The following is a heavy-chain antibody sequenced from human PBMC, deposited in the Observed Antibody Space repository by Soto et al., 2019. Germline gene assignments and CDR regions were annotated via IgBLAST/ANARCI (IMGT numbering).Heavy chain of an antibody. CDR2: IWYDGSNK. J-gene: IGHJ3*02. CDR1: GFTFSSYG. D-gene: IGHD5-18*01. V-gene: IGHV3-33*01. Sequence: QVQLVESGGGVVQPGRSLRLSCAASGFTFSSYGMHWVRQAPGKGLEWVAVIWYDGSNKYYADSVKGRFTISRDNSKNTLYLQMNSLRAEDTAVYYCARDTEYSYGCDAFDIWGQGTMVTVSS. CDR3: ARDTEYSYGCDAFDI.